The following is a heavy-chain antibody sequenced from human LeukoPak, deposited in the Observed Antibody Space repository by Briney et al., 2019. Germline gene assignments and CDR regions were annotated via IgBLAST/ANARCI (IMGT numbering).Heavy chain of an antibody. Sequence: APVKVSCKASGYTFTGYHMHWVRQAPGHGLEWMGWINPKSGDTNSAQKFQGRVTMTRDTSISTAYMELSSLTSDDTAVYYCARGGSSGWSHSDYCGQGTLVTVSS. CDR2: INPKSGDT. D-gene: IGHD6-19*01. V-gene: IGHV1-2*02. CDR1: GYTFTGYH. CDR3: ARGGSSGWSHSDY. J-gene: IGHJ4*02.